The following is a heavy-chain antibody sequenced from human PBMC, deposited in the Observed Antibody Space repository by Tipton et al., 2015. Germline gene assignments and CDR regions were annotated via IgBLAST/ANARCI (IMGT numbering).Heavy chain of an antibody. D-gene: IGHD5-18*01. J-gene: IGHJ4*02. Sequence: TLSLTCSVSSDSTSKYYWSWIRQPPGKELEWIGYIQYSGSTNYNPSLKSRVITSVDTSKNQFSLRLSSVTAADTAVYYCAQINTPTYYFDYWGQGTLVTVSS. CDR2: IQYSGST. V-gene: IGHV4-59*12. CDR1: SDSTSKYY. CDR3: AQINTPTYYFDY.